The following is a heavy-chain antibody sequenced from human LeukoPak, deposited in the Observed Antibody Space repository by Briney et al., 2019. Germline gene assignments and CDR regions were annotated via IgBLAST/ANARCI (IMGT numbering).Heavy chain of an antibody. J-gene: IGHJ5*02. Sequence: TSETLSLTCTVSGGSVSSYYWSWIRQPPGKGLEWIGYMYYSGSTNYNPSLKSRVTISVDTSKNQFSLKLSSVTAADAAVYYCAKEIRINYDFWSGYYTWFDPWGQGTLVTVSS. D-gene: IGHD3-3*01. CDR3: AKEIRINYDFWSGYYTWFDP. CDR1: GGSVSSYY. CDR2: MYYSGST. V-gene: IGHV4-59*02.